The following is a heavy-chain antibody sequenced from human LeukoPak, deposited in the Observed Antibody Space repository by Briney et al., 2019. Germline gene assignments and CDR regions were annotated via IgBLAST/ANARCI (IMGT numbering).Heavy chain of an antibody. CDR1: GGSLSSYY. CDR2: IYYSGST. Sequence: SETLSLTCTVSGGSLSSYYWGWIRQPPGKGLEWTGYIYYSGSTNYNPSLNSRVAISVDTSKNQFSLRLSSVTAADTAIYYCARAVSGRFDYWGQGTLVTVSS. CDR3: ARAVSGRFDY. D-gene: IGHD6-19*01. V-gene: IGHV4-59*08. J-gene: IGHJ4*02.